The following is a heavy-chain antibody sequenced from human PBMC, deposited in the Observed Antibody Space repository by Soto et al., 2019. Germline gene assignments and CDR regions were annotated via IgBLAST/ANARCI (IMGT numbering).Heavy chain of an antibody. Sequence: GGSLRLSCAASGFTFSSYEMNWVRQAPGKGLEWVSYISNSDGTIYYADSVKGRFTISRDNAKNSLYLQMNSLRAEDTAVYYCARVEAPFGESLHWGQGTPVTVSS. CDR3: ARVEAPFGESLH. V-gene: IGHV3-48*03. D-gene: IGHD3-10*01. CDR2: ISNSDGTI. CDR1: GFTFSSYE. J-gene: IGHJ4*02.